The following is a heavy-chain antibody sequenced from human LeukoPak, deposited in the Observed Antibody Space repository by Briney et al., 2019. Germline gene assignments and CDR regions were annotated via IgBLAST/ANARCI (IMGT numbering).Heavy chain of an antibody. J-gene: IGHJ6*03. CDR3: ARVNSLHQNYYMDV. CDR1: GYTFTDYG. Sequence: ASVKVSCKASGYTFTDYGISWVRQAPGQGLEWMGWISTYNGDTNFAQKFQGRVTMTTDKSTSTAYMELSSLRSEDTAVYYCARVNSLHQNYYMDVWGKGTTVTVSS. D-gene: IGHD5-18*01. V-gene: IGHV1-18*01. CDR2: ISTYNGDT.